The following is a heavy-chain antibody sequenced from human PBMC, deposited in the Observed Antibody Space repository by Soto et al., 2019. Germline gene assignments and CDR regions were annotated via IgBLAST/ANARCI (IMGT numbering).Heavy chain of an antibody. V-gene: IGHV4-39*01. D-gene: IGHD2-15*01. CDR3: ARNDTLQNCSGGGCKRYSWFDL. CDR2: VYYSGST. J-gene: IGHJ5*02. Sequence: QAQLQESGPGLVKPSETLSLTCTVSGASISSSDYYWGWIRQPPGKGLEWIGSVYYSGSTHYNPFLKSRVTISADTSKSQLSLKLRSVTAADTAVYYCARNDTLQNCSGGGCKRYSWFDLWGQGTLVIVSS. CDR1: GASISSSDYY.